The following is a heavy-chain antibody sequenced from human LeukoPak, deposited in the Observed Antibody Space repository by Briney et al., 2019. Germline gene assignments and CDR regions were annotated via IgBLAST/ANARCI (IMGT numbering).Heavy chain of an antibody. CDR2: IKQDGSEK. Sequence: PGGSLRLSCAASGFTFRSYWMSWVRQAPGKGLEWMANIKQDGSEKYYVDSVKGRFTISRDNAKNSLYLQMNSLRAEDTAVYYCARGLVGFDPWGQGTLVTVSS. J-gene: IGHJ5*02. CDR1: GFTFRSYW. V-gene: IGHV3-7*03. CDR3: ARGLVGFDP.